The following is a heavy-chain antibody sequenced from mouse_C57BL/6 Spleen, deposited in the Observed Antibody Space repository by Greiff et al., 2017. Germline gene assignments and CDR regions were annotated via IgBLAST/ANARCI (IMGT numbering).Heavy chain of an antibody. J-gene: IGHJ3*01. CDR3: ARPYSNYSAWFAY. V-gene: IGHV1-69*01. CDR2: IDPSDSYP. Sequence: QVQLKQPGAELVMPGASVKLSCKASGYTFTSYWLHRVKQRPGQGLEWLGEIDPSDSYPNYHQQLKGKSTLTVDKSSSTAYMQLSSLTSEDSAVYYCARPYSNYSAWFAYWGEGTLVSVAA. D-gene: IGHD2-5*01. CDR1: GYTFTSYW.